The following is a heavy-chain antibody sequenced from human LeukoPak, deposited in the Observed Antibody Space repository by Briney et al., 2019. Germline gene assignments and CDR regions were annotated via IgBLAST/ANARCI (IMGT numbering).Heavy chain of an antibody. CDR2: IQSKTEGGRT. V-gene: IGHV3-15*01. CDR1: GFTFSNAW. Sequence: GGSLRLSCTAYGFTFSNAWMNWVRQAPGKGLEWVGRIQSKTEGGRTDYAAPVKGRFTIPRDDSKKTLCLQMNRPQTDDTDLDFCATDRWEGDFWGQGTLVTVSS. CDR3: ATDRWEGDF. J-gene: IGHJ4*02. D-gene: IGHD1-26*01.